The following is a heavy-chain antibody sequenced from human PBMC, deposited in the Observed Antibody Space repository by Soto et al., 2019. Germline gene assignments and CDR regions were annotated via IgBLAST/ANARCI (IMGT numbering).Heavy chain of an antibody. CDR3: AVYHPRPSDYYDSSGYYGGGWFDP. D-gene: IGHD3-22*01. V-gene: IGHV4-4*02. J-gene: IGHJ5*02. Sequence: SETLSLTCAVSCGSISSSNWWSWVRQPPGKGLEWIGEIYHSGSTNYNPSLKSRVTISVDKSKNQFSLKLSSVTAADTAVYYCAVYHPRPSDYYDSSGYYGGGWFDPGGQGTRVTVS. CDR1: CGSISSSNW. CDR2: IYHSGST.